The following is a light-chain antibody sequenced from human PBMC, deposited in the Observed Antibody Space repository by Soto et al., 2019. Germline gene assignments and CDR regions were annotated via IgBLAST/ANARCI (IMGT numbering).Light chain of an antibody. CDR2: EVT. CDR1: SSDVGRYNY. CDR3: SSFAGGGNPVL. Sequence: QSALTQPPSASGSLGQSVTISCTGTSSDVGRYNYVSWHQQHPGKAPKLMIYEVTKRPSGVPDRFSGSKSGNTASLTVSGLQAEDEDDYYCSSFAGGGNPVLFGGGTKLTVL. V-gene: IGLV2-8*01. J-gene: IGLJ2*01.